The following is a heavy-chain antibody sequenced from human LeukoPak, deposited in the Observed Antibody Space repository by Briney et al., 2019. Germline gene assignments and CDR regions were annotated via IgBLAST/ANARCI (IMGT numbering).Heavy chain of an antibody. J-gene: IGHJ4*02. D-gene: IGHD3-22*01. Sequence: ASVKVSCKASGYTFTGSYMHWVRQAPGQGLEWMGWINPNSGGTNYAQKFQGRVTMTRDTSISTAYMELSRLRSDDTAVYFCARDLYRINYDSSGYYPLGYWGQGTLVTVSS. CDR1: GYTFTGSY. V-gene: IGHV1-2*02. CDR2: INPNSGGT. CDR3: ARDLYRINYDSSGYYPLGY.